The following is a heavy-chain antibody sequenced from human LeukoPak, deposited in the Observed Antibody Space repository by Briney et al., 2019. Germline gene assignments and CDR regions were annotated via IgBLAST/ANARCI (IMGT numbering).Heavy chain of an antibody. D-gene: IGHD6-19*01. V-gene: IGHV1-69*13. CDR2: IIPIFGTA. J-gene: IGHJ4*02. CDR3: ARGGSGYSSGWSLPLFDY. CDR1: GGTFSSYA. Sequence: SVKVSCKASGGTFSSYAISWVRQAPGQGLEWMGGIIPIFGTANYAQKFQGRVTITADESTSTAYMELSSLRSEDTAVYYCARGGSGYSSGWSLPLFDYWGQGALVTVSS.